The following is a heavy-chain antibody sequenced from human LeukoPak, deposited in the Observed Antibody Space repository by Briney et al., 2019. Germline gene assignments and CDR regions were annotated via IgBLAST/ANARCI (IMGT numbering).Heavy chain of an antibody. J-gene: IGHJ5*02. CDR3: ARDPIAAAGNHNWFDP. CDR2: IIPIFGTT. CDR1: GGTFSSYA. D-gene: IGHD6-13*01. Sequence: ASVNVSCKASGGTFSSYAISWVRQDPGQGLEWMGGIIPIFGTTNYAQKFQGRLTITADESTSTAYMELSSLRSEDTAVYYCARDPIAAAGNHNWFDPWGQGTLVTVSS. V-gene: IGHV1-69*13.